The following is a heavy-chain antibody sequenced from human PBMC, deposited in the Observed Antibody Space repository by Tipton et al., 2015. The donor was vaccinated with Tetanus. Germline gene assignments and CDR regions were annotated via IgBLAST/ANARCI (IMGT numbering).Heavy chain of an antibody. J-gene: IGHJ6*02. D-gene: IGHD6-6*01. CDR1: GGTFSSYA. Sequence: QVQLVQSGAEVKKPGSSVKVSCKASGGTFSSYAISWVRQAPGQGLERMGGIIPILGNANYAQKFQGRVTITADESTSTAYMELSSLRSEDTAVYYCARNIGDSSSSSMYYYYGMDVWGQGTTVTVSS. V-gene: IGHV1-69*11. CDR3: ARNIGDSSSSSMYYYYGMDV. CDR2: IIPILGNA.